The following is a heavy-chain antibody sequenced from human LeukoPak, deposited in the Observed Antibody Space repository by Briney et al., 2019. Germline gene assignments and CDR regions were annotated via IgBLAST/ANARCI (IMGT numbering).Heavy chain of an antibody. D-gene: IGHD1-26*01. CDR1: GFTFSSYS. CDR3: ARDRASGSYSDY. Sequence: PGGSLRLSCAASGFTFSSYSMNWVRQAPGKGLEWVSSISSSSSYIYYADSVKGRFTISRDNAKNSLYLQMNSLRAEDTAVYYCARDRASGSYSDYWGQGTLVTVSS. J-gene: IGHJ4*02. CDR2: ISSSSSYI. V-gene: IGHV3-21*01.